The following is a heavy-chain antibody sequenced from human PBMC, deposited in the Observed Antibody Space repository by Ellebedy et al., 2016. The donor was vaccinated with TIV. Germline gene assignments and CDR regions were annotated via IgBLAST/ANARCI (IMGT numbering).Heavy chain of an antibody. Sequence: ASVKVSCXASGYTFTSYDINWVRQATGQGLEWMGWMNPNSGNTGYAQKFQGRVTITADESTSTAYMELSSLRSEDTAVYYCARVRYYDSSGYLDYWGQGTLVTVSS. J-gene: IGHJ4*02. V-gene: IGHV1-8*01. CDR2: MNPNSGNT. CDR3: ARVRYYDSSGYLDY. D-gene: IGHD3-22*01. CDR1: GYTFTSYD.